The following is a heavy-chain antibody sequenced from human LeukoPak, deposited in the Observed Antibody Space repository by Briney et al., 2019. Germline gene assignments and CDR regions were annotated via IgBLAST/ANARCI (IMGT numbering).Heavy chain of an antibody. D-gene: IGHD2-2*01. CDR2: ISNSGGDT. Sequence: PGGSLRLSCAASGFTFSNYAMSWVRQAPGRGLEWILGISNSGGDTQYADSVKGRFTISRDNSKNTLHLQMNGLRAEDTAVYYCAKYRRDSTYYYYYYMDVWGKGTTVTISS. CDR3: AKYRRDSTYYYYYYMDV. V-gene: IGHV3-23*01. J-gene: IGHJ6*03. CDR1: GFTFSNYA.